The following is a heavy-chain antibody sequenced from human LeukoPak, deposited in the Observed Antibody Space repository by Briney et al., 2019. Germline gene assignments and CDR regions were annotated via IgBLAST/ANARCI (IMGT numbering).Heavy chain of an antibody. Sequence: ASVKVSCKASGYTFTSYGISWVRQAPGQGLEWMGWISAYNGNTNYAQKLQGRVTMTTDTSTSTAYMELRSLRSDDTAVYYCARDQSAPYYYDSSGYYNWFDPWGQGTLVTVSS. J-gene: IGHJ5*02. D-gene: IGHD3-22*01. CDR2: ISAYNGNT. CDR1: GYTFTSYG. V-gene: IGHV1-18*01. CDR3: ARDQSAPYYYDSSGYYNWFDP.